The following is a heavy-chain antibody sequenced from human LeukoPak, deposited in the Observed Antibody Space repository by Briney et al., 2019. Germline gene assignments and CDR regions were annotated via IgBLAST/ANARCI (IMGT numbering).Heavy chain of an antibody. CDR2: IYSGGST. D-gene: IGHD6-13*01. Sequence: GGSLRLSCAASGFTVSSNYMSWVRQAPGKGLEWVSVIYSGGSTYYADSVKGRFTISRDNSKNTLYLQMNSLRAEDTAVYYCARDRRGIAAAGTYYYYYMDVGGKGPRSPSP. CDR3: ARDRRGIAAAGTYYYYYMDV. CDR1: GFTVSSNY. V-gene: IGHV3-53*01. J-gene: IGHJ6*03.